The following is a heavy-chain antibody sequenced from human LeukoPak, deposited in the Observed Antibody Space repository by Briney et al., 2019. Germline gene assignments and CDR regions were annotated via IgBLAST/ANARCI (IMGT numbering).Heavy chain of an antibody. V-gene: IGHV3-48*03. Sequence: HSGGSLRLSWAAAGFTFSNYAMSWVRQAPGKGLEWVSGISGSGSTIYYADSVKGRFTISRDNAKNSLYLQMNSLRAEDTAVYYCARPNRPYYGGNSLDYWGQGTLVTVSS. J-gene: IGHJ4*02. CDR3: ARPNRPYYGGNSLDY. D-gene: IGHD4-23*01. CDR1: GFTFSNYA. CDR2: ISGSGSTI.